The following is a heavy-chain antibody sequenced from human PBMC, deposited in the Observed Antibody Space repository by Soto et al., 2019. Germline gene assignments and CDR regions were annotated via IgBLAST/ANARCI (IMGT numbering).Heavy chain of an antibody. Sequence: GGSLRLSCAASGFTFSSYAMSWGRQAPGKGLEWVSAISGSGGSTYYADSVKGRFTISRDNSKNTLYLQMNSLRAEDTAVYYCAKPIAAAGTYYYYYYGMDVWGQGTTVTVSS. CDR3: AKPIAAAGTYYYYYYGMDV. CDR2: ISGSGGST. V-gene: IGHV3-23*01. CDR1: GFTFSSYA. D-gene: IGHD6-13*01. J-gene: IGHJ6*02.